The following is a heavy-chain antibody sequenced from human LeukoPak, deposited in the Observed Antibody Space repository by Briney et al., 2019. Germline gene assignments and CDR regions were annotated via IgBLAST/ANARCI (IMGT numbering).Heavy chain of an antibody. CDR3: VARGADC. D-gene: IGHD1-26*01. Sequence: GGSLRLSCAASGLTFSSYAMNWVRQAPGKGLEWVSGISGSGGSTYYADSVKGRFTISRDNSKNTLHLQMNSLRAEDTAVYYCVARGADCWGQGTLVTVSS. V-gene: IGHV3-23*01. CDR2: ISGSGGST. CDR1: GLTFSSYA. J-gene: IGHJ4*02.